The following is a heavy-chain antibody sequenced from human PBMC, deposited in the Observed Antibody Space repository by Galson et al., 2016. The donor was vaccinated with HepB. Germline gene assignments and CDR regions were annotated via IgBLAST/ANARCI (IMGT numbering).Heavy chain of an antibody. V-gene: IGHV3-53*01. J-gene: IGHJ4*02. CDR3: ARGVGDY. Sequence: SLRLSCAASGFTVSNTYLIWVRQAPGKGLECVSLIYSGGGTYYADSVKGRFTISRDNSKNTLYLQMNTLGAEDTAVYYCARGVGDYWGQGTLVTVSS. CDR2: IYSGGGT. CDR1: GFTVSNTY.